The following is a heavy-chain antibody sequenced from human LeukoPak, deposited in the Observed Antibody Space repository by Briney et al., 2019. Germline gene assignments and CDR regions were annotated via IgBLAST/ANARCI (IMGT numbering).Heavy chain of an antibody. CDR2: IYHSGTT. J-gene: IGHJ4*02. D-gene: IGHD1-26*01. CDR3: ARVARWGYYFDY. Sequence: SETLSLTCAVSGGSISSGGYPWSWIRQPPGKGLEWIGYIYHSGTTYYNPSLKSRVTILIDRSKNQFSLKLSSVTAADTAVYYCARVARWGYYFDYWGQGTLVTVSS. V-gene: IGHV4-30-2*01. CDR1: GGSISSGGYP.